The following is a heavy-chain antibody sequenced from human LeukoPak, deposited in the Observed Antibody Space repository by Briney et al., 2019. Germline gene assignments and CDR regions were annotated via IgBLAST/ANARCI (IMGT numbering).Heavy chain of an antibody. CDR3: AKSRTVVIPLDY. D-gene: IGHD4-23*01. J-gene: IGHJ4*02. CDR2: INSDGYSI. CDR1: GFTFSSYW. V-gene: IGHV3-74*01. Sequence: GGSLRLSCAATGFTFSSYWMHWVRQAPGKGPVWLARINSDGYSISYADAVKGRFTISRDNSKNTLYLQMTTLRAEDTAVYYCAKSRTVVIPLDYWGQGSLVTVSS.